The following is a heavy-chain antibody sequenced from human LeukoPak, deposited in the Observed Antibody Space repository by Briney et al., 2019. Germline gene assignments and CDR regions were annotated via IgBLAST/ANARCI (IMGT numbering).Heavy chain of an antibody. Sequence: SETLSLTCAVYGGSFSGYYWSWIRQPPGKGLEWIGEINHSGSTNYNPSLKSRVTISVDTSKNQFSLKLSFVTAADTAVYYCARVSLGYCSGGSCYYYYGMDVWGQGTTVTVSS. D-gene: IGHD2-15*01. CDR3: ARVSLGYCSGGSCYYYYGMDV. CDR2: INHSGST. V-gene: IGHV4-34*01. CDR1: GGSFSGYY. J-gene: IGHJ6*02.